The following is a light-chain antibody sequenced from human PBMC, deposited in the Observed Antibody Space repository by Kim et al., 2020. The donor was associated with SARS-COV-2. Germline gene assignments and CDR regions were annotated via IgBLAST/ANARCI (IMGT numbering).Light chain of an antibody. V-gene: IGLV2-18*02. CDR2: DVT. Sequence: GQSVTISCTGSSDEVGTYNRVSWYQQAPGTAPKLMIYDVTNRPSGIPDRFSASRSGNTASLTISGLQTDDEADYFCSSFTSTNTMVFGGGTQLTVL. CDR1: SDEVGTYNR. J-gene: IGLJ2*01. CDR3: SSFTSTNTMV.